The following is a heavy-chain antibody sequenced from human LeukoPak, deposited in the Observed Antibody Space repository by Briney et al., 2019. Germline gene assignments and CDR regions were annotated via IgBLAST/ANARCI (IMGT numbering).Heavy chain of an antibody. J-gene: IGHJ4*02. CDR1: GGSISGYY. CDR2: IYYSGST. Sequence: SETLSLTCTVSGGSISGYYWSWIRQPPGKGLEWIGYIYYSGSTNYNPSLKSRVTISVDTSKNQFSLKLSSMTAADTAVYYCARTASSSSWSVDYWGQGTLVTVSS. V-gene: IGHV4-59*01. CDR3: ARTASSSSWSVDY. D-gene: IGHD6-6*01.